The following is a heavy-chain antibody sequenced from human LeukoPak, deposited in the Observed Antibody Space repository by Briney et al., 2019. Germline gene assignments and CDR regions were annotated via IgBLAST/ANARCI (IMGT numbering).Heavy chain of an antibody. CDR2: IYYNGGT. V-gene: IGHV4-59*12. D-gene: IGHD6-25*01. CDR3: AREGGFYRPLDY. J-gene: IGHJ4*02. CDR1: GGSIDNYY. Sequence: SETLSLTCTVSGGSIDNYYWSWIRQPPGKGLEWIGYIYYNGGTNYKSSLESRLTMSVDLSENHVSLKLTSVTAADTAVYYCAREGGFYRPLDYSGQGTLVTVSS.